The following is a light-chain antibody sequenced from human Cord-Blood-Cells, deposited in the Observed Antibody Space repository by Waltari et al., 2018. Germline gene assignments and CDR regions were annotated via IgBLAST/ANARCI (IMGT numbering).Light chain of an antibody. CDR3: QQYGSSPWT. CDR2: GAS. V-gene: IGKV3-20*01. Sequence: DIVLTQSPGTLSLSPGERATLFCRASQSVSSSYLAWYQQKPGQAPRLLIYGASSRATGIPDRFSGSGSGTDFTLTISRLEPEDFAVYYCQQYGSSPWTFGQGTKVEIK. J-gene: IGKJ1*01. CDR1: QSVSSSY.